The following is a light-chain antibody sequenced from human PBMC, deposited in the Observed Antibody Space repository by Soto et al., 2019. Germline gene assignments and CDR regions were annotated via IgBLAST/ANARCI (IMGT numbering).Light chain of an antibody. Sequence: QSVLTQPPSVSGAPGQRVTISCTGSSSNIGAGYEVHWYQQLPGTAPKLLIYGNSNRPSGVPDRFSGSNSDTSASLAITGLQAEDEADYYCQSYDSSLRGTVFGPGTKRTVL. CDR3: QSYDSSLRGTV. CDR1: SSNIGAGYE. V-gene: IGLV1-40*01. CDR2: GNS. J-gene: IGLJ1*01.